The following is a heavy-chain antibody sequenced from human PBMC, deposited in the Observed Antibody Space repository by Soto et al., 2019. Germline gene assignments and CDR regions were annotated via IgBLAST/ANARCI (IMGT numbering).Heavy chain of an antibody. CDR2: IYHSGST. CDR1: GGSISSSNW. CDR3: ARAQRIAVARTPFAGLYYYYGMDV. J-gene: IGHJ6*02. Sequence: SETLSLTCSVSGGSISSSNWWSWVRQPPGKGLEWIGEIYHSGSTNYNPSLKSRVTISVDKSKNQFSLKLSSVTAADTAVYYCARAQRIAVARTPFAGLYYYYGMDVWGQGTTVTVSS. D-gene: IGHD6-19*01. V-gene: IGHV4-4*02.